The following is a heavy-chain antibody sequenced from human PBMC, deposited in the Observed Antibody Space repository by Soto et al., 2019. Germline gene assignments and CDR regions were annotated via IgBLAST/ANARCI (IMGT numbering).Heavy chain of an antibody. Sequence: QVQLVESGGGVVQPGRSLRLSCAASGFTFSSYGMHWVRQAPGKGLEWVAVISYDGSNKYYADYVKGRFTISRDNSKNTLYLQMNSLRAEDTAVYYCAKFSGTTRDPYYFDYWGQGTLVTVSS. CDR1: GFTFSSYG. CDR3: AKFSGTTRDPYYFDY. J-gene: IGHJ4*02. V-gene: IGHV3-30*18. CDR2: ISYDGSNK. D-gene: IGHD1-7*01.